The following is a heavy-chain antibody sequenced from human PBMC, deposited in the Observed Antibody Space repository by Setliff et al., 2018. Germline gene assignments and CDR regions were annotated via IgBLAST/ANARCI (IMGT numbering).Heavy chain of an antibody. D-gene: IGHD3-22*01. CDR2: IIPIFGTA. CDR1: GYTFTGYY. V-gene: IGHV1-69*06. Sequence: ASVKVSCKASGYTFTGYYMHWVRQAPGQGLEWMGRIIPIFGTANYAQKFQGRVTITADKSTSTAYMELSSLRSEDTAVYYCATASGSSGYLAPYAFDIWGQGTMVTVSS. CDR3: ATASGSSGYLAPYAFDI. J-gene: IGHJ3*02.